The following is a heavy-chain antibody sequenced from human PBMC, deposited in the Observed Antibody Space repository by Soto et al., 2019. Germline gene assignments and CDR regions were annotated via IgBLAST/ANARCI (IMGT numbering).Heavy chain of an antibody. CDR2: IYYSGTT. CDR1: GDSITSDY. J-gene: IGHJ4*02. V-gene: IGHV4-59*01. D-gene: IGHD3-22*01. CDR3: VSSHETDYYDARGHHTWPGAFDY. Sequence: PSETLSLTCIVSGDSITSDYWIWIRQPPGKGLEWIGHIYYSGTTKYNPSLETRVTISIDTSKSQFALRLTSVSAADTAVYYCVSSHETDYYDARGHHTWPGAFDYWGQGALVTVSS.